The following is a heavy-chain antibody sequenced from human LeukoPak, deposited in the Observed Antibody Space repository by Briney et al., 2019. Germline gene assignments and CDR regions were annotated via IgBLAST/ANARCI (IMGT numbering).Heavy chain of an antibody. CDR1: GFTFSSYA. V-gene: IGHV3-23*01. D-gene: IGHD3-16*01. J-gene: IGHJ6*02. CDR3: AKDLGFAYNYYYYGMDV. Sequence: GGSLRLSCAASGFTFSSYAMSWVRQAPGKGLEWVSALSGSGGSTYYADSVKGRFTISRDNSKNTLYLQMNSLRAEDTAVYYCAKDLGFAYNYYYYGMDVWGQGTTVTVSS. CDR2: LSGSGGST.